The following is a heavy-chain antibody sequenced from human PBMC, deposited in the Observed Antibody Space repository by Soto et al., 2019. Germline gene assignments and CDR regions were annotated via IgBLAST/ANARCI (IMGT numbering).Heavy chain of an antibody. CDR1: GGSISSYY. CDR3: ARAKDSGYDWIFDY. V-gene: IGHV4-59*01. CDR2: IYYSGST. J-gene: IGHJ4*02. Sequence: SETLSLTCTVSGGSISSYYWSWIRQPPGKGLEWIGYIYYSGSTNYNPSLKSRVTISVDTSKNQFSLKLSSVTAADTAVYYCARAKDSGYDWIFDYWGQGTLVTVSS. D-gene: IGHD5-12*01.